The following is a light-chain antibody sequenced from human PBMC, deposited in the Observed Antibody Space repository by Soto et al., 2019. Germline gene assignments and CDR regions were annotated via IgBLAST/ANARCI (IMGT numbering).Light chain of an antibody. J-gene: IGLJ2*01. CDR2: LKGSGSY. CDR1: SGHSSYI. CDR3: ETWDSNTVV. V-gene: IGLV4-60*02. Sequence: QPVLTQSSSASASLGSSVKLTCTLSSGHSSYIIAWHQQQPGKAPRYLMKLKGSGSYNKGSGVPDRFSGSSSGADRYLTISNLQFEDEADYYCETWDSNTVVFGGGTKLTVL.